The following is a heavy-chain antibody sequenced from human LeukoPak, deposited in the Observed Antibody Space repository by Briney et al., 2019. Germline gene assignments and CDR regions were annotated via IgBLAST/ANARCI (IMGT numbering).Heavy chain of an antibody. V-gene: IGHV1-2*02. CDR2: INPNSGGT. CDR1: GYTFTGYY. CDR3: VRDRGID. J-gene: IGHJ4*02. D-gene: IGHD3-10*01. Sequence: ASVKVSCKASGYTFTGYYMHWVRQAPGQGLEWMGWINPNSGGTNYAQKFQGRVTMTRDTSITTAFMELSSLRSDDTAVYYCVRDRGIDWGQGTLVTVSS.